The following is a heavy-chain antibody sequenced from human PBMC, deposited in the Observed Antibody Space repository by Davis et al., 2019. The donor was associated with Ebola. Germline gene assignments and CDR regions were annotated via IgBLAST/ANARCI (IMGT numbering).Heavy chain of an antibody. V-gene: IGHV3-53*04. CDR1: GFTVSSNY. D-gene: IGHD2-21*02. J-gene: IGHJ6*02. CDR3: ARLPCRGGDCYSDYYYGMDV. CDR2: IYSGGST. Sequence: PGGSLRLSCAASGFTVSSNYMSWVRQAPGKGLEWVSVIYSGGSTYYADSVKGRFTISRHNSKNTLYLQMNSLRAEDTAVYYCARLPCRGGDCYSDYYYGMDVWGQGTTVTVSS.